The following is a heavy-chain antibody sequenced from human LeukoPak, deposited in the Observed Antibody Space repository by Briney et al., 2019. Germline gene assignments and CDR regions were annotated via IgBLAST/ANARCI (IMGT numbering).Heavy chain of an antibody. CDR2: IYSGGST. J-gene: IGHJ4*02. D-gene: IGHD6-13*01. V-gene: IGHV3-53*01. CDR1: GCTVSRNY. CDR3: ASERYSSNPFDY. Sequence: GGSLRLSCAASGCTVSRNYMRWVGQAPGKGLEWVSVIYSGGSTYYADSVKGRFTISRDNSKNTLYLQINSLRAEDTAVYYGASERYSSNPFDYWGQGTLVTVSS.